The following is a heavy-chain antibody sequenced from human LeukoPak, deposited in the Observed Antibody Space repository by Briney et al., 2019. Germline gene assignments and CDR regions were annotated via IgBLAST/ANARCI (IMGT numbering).Heavy chain of an antibody. J-gene: IGHJ5*02. CDR2: IYYSGST. D-gene: IGHD2-2*01. CDR1: GGSLSSGGYY. V-gene: IGHV4-31*03. CDR3: ARLAVGSSTSGNWFDP. Sequence: PSQTLSLTCTVSGGSLSSGGYYWSWTRQHPGKGRDGIGYIYYSGSTYYNPSLKSRVTISVATSKNQFSLKLSSVTAADTAVYYCARLAVGSSTSGNWFDPWGQGTLVTVSS.